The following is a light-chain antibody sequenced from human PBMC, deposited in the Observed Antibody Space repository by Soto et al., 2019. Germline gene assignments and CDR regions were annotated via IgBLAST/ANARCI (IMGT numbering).Light chain of an antibody. J-gene: IGKJ4*01. CDR2: DAS. CDR3: QQRANWPLT. V-gene: IGKV3-11*01. CDR1: QGISSF. Sequence: EIVLTQSPATLSLSPGERATLSCRSSQGISSFLAWYQQKPGQAPRLLIYDASNRATGIPARFSGSGSGTDFTLTISSLEPADFAVYYCQQRANWPLTFGGGTKVEIK.